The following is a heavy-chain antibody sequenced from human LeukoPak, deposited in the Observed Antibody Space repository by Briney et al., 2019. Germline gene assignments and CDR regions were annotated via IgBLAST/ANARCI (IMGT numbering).Heavy chain of an antibody. CDR1: GGSFSGYY. V-gene: IGHV4-34*01. CDR3: ARLDDYYDSSGYYHGPHDAFDI. CDR2: INHSGST. Sequence: PSETLSLTCAVYGGSFSGYYWSWIRQPPGKGLEWIGEINHSGSTNYNPSLKSRVTISVDTSKNQFSLKLSSVTAADTAVYYCARLDDYYDSSGYYHGPHDAFDIWGQGTMVTVSS. D-gene: IGHD3-22*01. J-gene: IGHJ3*02.